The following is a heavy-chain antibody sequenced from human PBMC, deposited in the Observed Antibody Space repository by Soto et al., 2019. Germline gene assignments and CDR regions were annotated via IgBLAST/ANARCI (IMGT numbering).Heavy chain of an antibody. Sequence: SESLSRTCAVYGGSFIGYYWSWIRQPPGKGLEWFGEINHSGSTNYNPSLKSRVTISVDTSKNQFSLKLSSVTAADTAVYYCARGPNRLHRYYYGSGAPPLILDYWGQGTLVTVS. CDR2: INHSGST. CDR3: ARGPNRLHRYYYGSGAPPLILDY. D-gene: IGHD3-10*01. V-gene: IGHV4-34*01. J-gene: IGHJ4*02. CDR1: GGSFIGYY.